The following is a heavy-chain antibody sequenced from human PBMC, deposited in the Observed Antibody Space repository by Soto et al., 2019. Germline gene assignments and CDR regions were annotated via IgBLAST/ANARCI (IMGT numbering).Heavy chain of an antibody. CDR1: GYTFTSYG. V-gene: IGHV1-18*01. CDR2: ISAYNGNT. Sequence: QVQLVQSGAEVKKPGASVKVSCKASGYTFTSYGISWVRQAPGQGLEWMGWISAYNGNTNYAQKLQGRVAMTTDTSTSTAYMELRSLGSDDTAVYYCARDQPQYYYDSSGYFDYWGQGTLVTVSS. J-gene: IGHJ4*02. CDR3: ARDQPQYYYDSSGYFDY. D-gene: IGHD3-22*01.